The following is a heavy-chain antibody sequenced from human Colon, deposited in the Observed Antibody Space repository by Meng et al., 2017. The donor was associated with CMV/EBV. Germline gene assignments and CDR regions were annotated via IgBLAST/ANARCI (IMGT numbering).Heavy chain of an antibody. J-gene: IGHJ6*02. D-gene: IGHD2-2*01. CDR1: AGTFGSYY. CDR3: ARVGVVVPAARRDYYGMDV. Sequence: ASVKVSCKASAGTFGSYYMHWVRQAPGQGLEWMGIINPSGGSTSYAQKFQGRVTMTRDTSTSTVYMELSSLRSEDTAVYYCARVGVVVPAARRDYYGMDVWGQGTTVTVSS. V-gene: IGHV1-46*01. CDR2: INPSGGST.